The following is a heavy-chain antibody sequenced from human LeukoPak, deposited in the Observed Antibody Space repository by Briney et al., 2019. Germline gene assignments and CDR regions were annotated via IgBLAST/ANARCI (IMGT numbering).Heavy chain of an antibody. CDR2: INHSGST. Sequence: SATLSLTCTVSGGSISSYYWSWIRQPPGKGLEWIGEINHSGSTNYNPSLKSRVTISVDTSKNQFSLKLSSVTAADTAVYYCARGSPSSDIAVAPFDYWGQGTLVTVSS. CDR1: GGSISSYY. CDR3: ARGSPSSDIAVAPFDY. V-gene: IGHV4-34*01. D-gene: IGHD6-19*01. J-gene: IGHJ4*02.